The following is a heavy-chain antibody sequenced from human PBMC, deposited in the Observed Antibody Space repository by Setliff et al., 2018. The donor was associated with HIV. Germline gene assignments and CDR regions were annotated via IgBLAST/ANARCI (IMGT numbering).Heavy chain of an antibody. CDR2: IYHSGAT. V-gene: IGHV4-4*02. D-gene: IGHD1-26*01. J-gene: IGHJ3*01. CDR3: ARGRQIGVEGAAAFDL. Sequence: SETLSLTCAVSGDSINSFFWWTWDRQFPGKGLDWIGEIYHSGATDYKPSLKSRVTISVDKSKKQLSLKLTSVTAADTAVYYCARGRQIGVEGAAAFDLWGQGIVVTVSS. CDR1: GDSINSFFW.